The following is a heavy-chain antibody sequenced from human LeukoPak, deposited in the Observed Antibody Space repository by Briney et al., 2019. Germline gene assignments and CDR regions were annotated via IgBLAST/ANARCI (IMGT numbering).Heavy chain of an antibody. J-gene: IGHJ4*02. D-gene: IGHD3-10*01. CDR1: GGTFSSYA. CDR3: ARLGGGSGSYQWAFDY. CDR2: IIPIFGTA. Sequence: ASVKVSCKASGGTFSSYAISWVRQAPGQGLEWMGGIIPIFGTANYAQKFQGRVTITADESTSTAYMELSSLRSEDTAVYYCARLGGGSGSYQWAFDYWGQGTLVTVSS. V-gene: IGHV1-69*13.